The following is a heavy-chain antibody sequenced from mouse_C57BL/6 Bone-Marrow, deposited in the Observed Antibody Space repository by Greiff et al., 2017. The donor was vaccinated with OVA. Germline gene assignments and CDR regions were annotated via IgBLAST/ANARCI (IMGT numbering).Heavy chain of an antibody. CDR1: GFTFSDYG. J-gene: IGHJ1*03. CDR3: AREVYYGSSYGYFDV. V-gene: IGHV5-17*01. CDR2: ISSGSSTI. Sequence: EVQRVESGGGLAKPGGSLKLSCAASGFTFSDYGMHWVRQASEKGLEWVAYISSGSSTIYYADTVKGRFTISRDNAKNTLFLQMASLRSEDTSMYYCAREVYYGSSYGYFDVWGTGTTLTVSS. D-gene: IGHD1-1*01.